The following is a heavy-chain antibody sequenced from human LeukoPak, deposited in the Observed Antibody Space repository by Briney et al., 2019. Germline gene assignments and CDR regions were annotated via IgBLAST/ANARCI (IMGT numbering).Heavy chain of an antibody. CDR1: GGSVSSSY. CDR3: ARALDY. J-gene: IGHJ4*02. CDR2: IYDSGST. V-gene: IGHV4-59*08. Sequence: SETLSLTCTVSGGSVSSSYWSWIRQPPGKGLEWIGYIYDSGSTNNNPSLKRRVSISADTSKNQFSLKLSSVTAADTAVYYCARALDYWGQGTLVTVSS.